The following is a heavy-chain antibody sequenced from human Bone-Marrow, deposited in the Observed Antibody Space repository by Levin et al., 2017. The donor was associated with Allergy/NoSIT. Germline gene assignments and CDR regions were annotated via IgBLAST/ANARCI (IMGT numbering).Heavy chain of an antibody. Sequence: PGESLKISCKASGYTFTSYYMHWVRQAPGQGLEWMGIINPSGGSTSYAQKFQGRVTMTRDTSTSTVYMELSSLRSEDTAVYYCARDSGATKKIAAAGNVSGPFDYWGQGTLVTVSS. CDR3: ARDSGATKKIAAAGNVSGPFDY. CDR2: INPSGGST. V-gene: IGHV1-46*01. J-gene: IGHJ4*02. D-gene: IGHD6-13*01. CDR1: GYTFTSYY.